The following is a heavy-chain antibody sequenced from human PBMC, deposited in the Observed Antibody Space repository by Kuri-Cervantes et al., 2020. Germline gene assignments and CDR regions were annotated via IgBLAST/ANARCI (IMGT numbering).Heavy chain of an antibody. J-gene: IGHJ6*03. CDR2: ISTYDGDT. Sequence: ASVKVSCKASGYTFTNYGISWVRQAPGQGLEWMGWISTYDGDTNFARRLQGRVTMTIDTSTSTAYMELSSLRSEDTAVYYCARGYYYYYIDVWGKGTTVTVSS. CDR3: ARGYYYYYIDV. V-gene: IGHV1-18*01. CDR1: GYTFTNYG.